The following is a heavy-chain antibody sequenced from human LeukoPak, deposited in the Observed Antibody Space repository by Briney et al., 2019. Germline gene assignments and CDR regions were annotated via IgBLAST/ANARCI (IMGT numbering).Heavy chain of an antibody. CDR3: ARDVWGSGSFDY. J-gene: IGHJ4*02. Sequence: SETLSLTCTVSGGSISSGDYYWSWIRQPPGTGLEWIGYIYYSGSTYYNPSLKSRVTISVDTSKNQFSLKLSSVTAADTAVYYCARDVWGSGSFDYWGQGTLVTVSS. D-gene: IGHD3-10*01. V-gene: IGHV4-30-4*01. CDR2: IYYSGST. CDR1: GGSISSGDYY.